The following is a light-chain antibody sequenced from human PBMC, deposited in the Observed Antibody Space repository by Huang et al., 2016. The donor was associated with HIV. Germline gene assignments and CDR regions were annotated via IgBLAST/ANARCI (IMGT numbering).Light chain of an antibody. CDR3: QQYDNSLYT. Sequence: IVLTQSPGTLSLSPGERATLSCRASQSVSSTYLSWYQQKPGQAPSLLIYGASTRATGIPDRFSGSGSGTDFTLTISRLEPEDFAVYYCQQYDNSLYTFGQGTNLEIK. J-gene: IGKJ2*01. V-gene: IGKV3-20*01. CDR2: GAS. CDR1: QSVSSTY.